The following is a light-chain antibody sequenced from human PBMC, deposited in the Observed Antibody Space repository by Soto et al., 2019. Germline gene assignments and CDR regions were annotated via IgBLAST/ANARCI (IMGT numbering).Light chain of an antibody. CDR2: EVS. CDR3: TSYACSDNQEV. V-gene: IGLV2-8*01. J-gene: IGLJ1*01. CDR1: SSDVGIYNY. Sequence: QSALTQPPSASGSPGQSVTISCTGTSSDVGIYNYVSWYQQHPGKAPKLMIYEVSKRPSGVPDRFSGSKSGNTASLTVSGLQAEDEADYYCTSYACSDNQEVFGTGTMVTVL.